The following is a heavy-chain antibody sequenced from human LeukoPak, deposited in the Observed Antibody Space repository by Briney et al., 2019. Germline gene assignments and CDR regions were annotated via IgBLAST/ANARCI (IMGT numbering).Heavy chain of an antibody. CDR3: VKGQRYYDSSGYYSIEYLQH. CDR1: GFTFSSYA. Sequence: GGSLRLSCSASGFTFSSYARHWVRQAPGKGLEYVSAISSNGGSTYYADSVKGRFTISRDNSKNTLYLQMSSLRAEDTAVYYCVKGQRYYDSSGYYSIEYLQHWGQGTLVTVSS. V-gene: IGHV3-64D*09. CDR2: ISSNGGST. D-gene: IGHD3-22*01. J-gene: IGHJ1*01.